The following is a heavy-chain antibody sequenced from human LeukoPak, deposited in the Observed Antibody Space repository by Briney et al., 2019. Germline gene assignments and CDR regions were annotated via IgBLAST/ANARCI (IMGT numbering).Heavy chain of an antibody. CDR3: ARGRGWQWLVRGFDY. D-gene: IGHD6-19*01. J-gene: IGHJ4*02. Sequence: SVKVSCKASGYTFTGYYMHWVRQAPGQGLEWMGGIIPIFGTANYAQKFQGRVTITADESTSTAYMELSSLRSEDTAVYYCARGRGWQWLVRGFDYWGQGTLVTVSS. V-gene: IGHV1-69*13. CDR1: GYTFTGYY. CDR2: IIPIFGTA.